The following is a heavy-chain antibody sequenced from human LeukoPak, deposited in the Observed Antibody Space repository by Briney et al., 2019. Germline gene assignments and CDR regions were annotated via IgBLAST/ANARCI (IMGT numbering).Heavy chain of an antibody. Sequence: PSETLSHTCTVSGGSISSSSYYWGWIRQPPGKGLEWIGSIYHSGSTYYNPSLKSRVTISVDTSKNQFSLKLSSVTAADTAVYYCARWGGFLEYSDYWGQGTLVTVSS. V-gene: IGHV4-39*07. CDR2: IYHSGST. J-gene: IGHJ4*02. CDR1: GGSISSSSYY. D-gene: IGHD3-3*01. CDR3: ARWGGFLEYSDY.